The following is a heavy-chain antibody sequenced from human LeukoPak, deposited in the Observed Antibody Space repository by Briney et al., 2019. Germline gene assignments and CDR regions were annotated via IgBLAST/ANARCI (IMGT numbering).Heavy chain of an antibody. CDR2: IYHSGST. CDR3: ATVYSSGWYAGDDAFDI. D-gene: IGHD6-19*01. CDR1: GGSISSSNW. Sequence: SETLSLTCAVSGGSISSSNWWSWVRQPPRKGLEWIGEIYHSGSTNYNPSLKSRVTISVDKSKNQFSLKLSSVTAADTAVYYYATVYSSGWYAGDDAFDIWGQGTMVTVSS. V-gene: IGHV4-4*02. J-gene: IGHJ3*02.